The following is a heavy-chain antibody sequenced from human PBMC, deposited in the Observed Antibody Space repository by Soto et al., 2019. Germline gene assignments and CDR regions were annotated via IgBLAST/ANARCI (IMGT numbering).Heavy chain of an antibody. D-gene: IGHD1-1*01. CDR1: GYTFIGYA. Sequence: ASVKVACKASGYTFIGYAMYCVRQAPGLGLEWMGIISPRDGSKSYALSFQGRVSMTRDTSTSTMYMELSNQRSEDTAVYYCSRGGGTLDYWAQGTLVTVYS. J-gene: IGHJ4*02. CDR2: ISPRDGSK. V-gene: IGHV1-46*01. CDR3: SRGGGTLDY.